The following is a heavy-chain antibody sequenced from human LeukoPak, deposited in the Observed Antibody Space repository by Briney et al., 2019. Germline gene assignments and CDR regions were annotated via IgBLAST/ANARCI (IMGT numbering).Heavy chain of an antibody. Sequence: GESLKISCKGSGYTFTSNWIGWVRQMPGKGLEWMGVIYPGDSDTRYSPSFQGQVRISADKSLSTAYLQWTSLKASATAMYYCARPPDSCTSISCYTRYWGQGTLVTVSS. V-gene: IGHV5-51*01. J-gene: IGHJ4*02. D-gene: IGHD2-2*02. CDR1: GYTFTSNW. CDR2: IYPGDSDT. CDR3: ARPPDSCTSISCYTRY.